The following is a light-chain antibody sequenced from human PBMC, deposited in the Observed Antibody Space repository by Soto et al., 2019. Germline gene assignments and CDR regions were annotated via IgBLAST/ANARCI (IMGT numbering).Light chain of an antibody. CDR3: QQYGSSPPLT. J-gene: IGKJ4*01. V-gene: IGKV3-20*01. CDR1: QSISSSF. Sequence: EFVLTQSPGKLSLSPGERATLSCRASQSISSSFLAWYQQKPGQAPRLLIYGASSRGIGIPDRFSGSGSGTDFTLTISRLEPEDFAVYYCQQYGSSPPLTFGGGTKVEIK. CDR2: GAS.